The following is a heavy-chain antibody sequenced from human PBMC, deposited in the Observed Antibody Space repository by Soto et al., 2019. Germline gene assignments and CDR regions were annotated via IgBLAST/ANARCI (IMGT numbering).Heavy chain of an antibody. CDR2: FDPEHGES. D-gene: IGHD1-1*01. Sequence: ASVKVSCKVSGYTLTELSMHWVRQAPGKGLEWMGGFDPEHGESIYAQRFHGRVTMTEDTSTDTAYMELSSLRSEDTAVYYCAAPPYNNAEYFDCWGQGTLVTVSS. V-gene: IGHV1-24*01. CDR3: AAPPYNNAEYFDC. J-gene: IGHJ4*02. CDR1: GYTLTELS.